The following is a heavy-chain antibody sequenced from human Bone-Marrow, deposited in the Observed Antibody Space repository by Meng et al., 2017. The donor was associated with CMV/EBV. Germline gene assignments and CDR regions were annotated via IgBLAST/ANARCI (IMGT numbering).Heavy chain of an antibody. J-gene: IGHJ5*02. D-gene: IGHD2-15*01. CDR2: IIPILGMA. Sequence: SVKVSCKASGGTFSSYAISWVRQAPGQGLEWMGGIIPILGMANYAQKFQGRVTITRNTSISTAYMELSSLRSEDTAVYYCARGGTGILSTSFDPWGQGTLVTVSS. CDR3: ARGGTGILSTSFDP. V-gene: IGHV1-69*10. CDR1: GGTFSSYA.